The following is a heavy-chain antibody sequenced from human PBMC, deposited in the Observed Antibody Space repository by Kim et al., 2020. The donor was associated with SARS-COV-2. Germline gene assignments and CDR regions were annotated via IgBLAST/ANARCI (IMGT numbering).Heavy chain of an antibody. CDR3: AKVAPESGYYFNWFDP. CDR2: ISGSGGST. D-gene: IGHD3-22*01. CDR1: GFTFSSYA. Sequence: GGSLRLSCAASGFTFSSYAMSWVRQAPGKGLEWVSAISGSGGSTYYADSVKGRFTISRDNSKNTLYLQMNSLRAEDTAVYYCAKVAPESGYYFNWFDPWGQGTLVTVSS. J-gene: IGHJ5*02. V-gene: IGHV3-23*01.